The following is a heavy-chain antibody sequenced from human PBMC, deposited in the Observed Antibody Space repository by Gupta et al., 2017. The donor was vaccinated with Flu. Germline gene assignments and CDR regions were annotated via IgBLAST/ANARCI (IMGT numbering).Heavy chain of an antibody. D-gene: IGHD3-3*01. CDR3: ARFFAGRPNTFDV. J-gene: IGHJ3*01. Sequence: SITTHWWNWIRQPAGKELEWIGRSHSGASTDYNPSLERRATISIDASKNHLFLRLTSVTVADTAMYFCARFFAGRPNTFDVWGPGTLVIVSS. CDR2: SHSGAST. CDR1: SITTHW. V-gene: IGHV4-4*07.